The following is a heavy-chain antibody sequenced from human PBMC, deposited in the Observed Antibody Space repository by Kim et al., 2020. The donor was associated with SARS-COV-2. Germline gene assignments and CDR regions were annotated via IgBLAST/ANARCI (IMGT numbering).Heavy chain of an antibody. J-gene: IGHJ4*02. Sequence: SETLSLTCAVYGGSFSGYYWSWIRQPPGKGLEWIGEINHSGSTNYNPSLKSRVTISVDTSKNQFSLKLSSVTAADTAVYYCARGPNWNGRLFDYWGQGTLVTVSS. CDR2: INHSGST. V-gene: IGHV4-34*01. D-gene: IGHD1-1*01. CDR3: ARGPNWNGRLFDY. CDR1: GGSFSGYY.